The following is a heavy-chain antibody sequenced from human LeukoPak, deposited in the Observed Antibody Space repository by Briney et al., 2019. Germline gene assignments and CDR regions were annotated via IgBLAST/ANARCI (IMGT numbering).Heavy chain of an antibody. Sequence: SQTLSLTCAISGDSVSSNSAAWNWIRQSPSTGLEWLGRTYYRSKWYNDYAGSVKSRITINPDTSKNQFSLQVNSVTPEDTAVYYCTRGGQGDGYSADEAFDIWGQGTMVTVSS. CDR1: GDSVSSNSAA. D-gene: IGHD5-24*01. CDR2: TYYRSKWYN. V-gene: IGHV6-1*01. J-gene: IGHJ3*02. CDR3: TRGGQGDGYSADEAFDI.